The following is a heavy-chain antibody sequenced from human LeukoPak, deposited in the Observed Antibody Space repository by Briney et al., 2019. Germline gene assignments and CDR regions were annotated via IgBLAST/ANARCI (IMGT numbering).Heavy chain of an antibody. V-gene: IGHV1-69*13. CDR1: GYTFTSYA. J-gene: IGHJ4*02. CDR2: IIPIFGTA. D-gene: IGHD5-12*01. CDR3: ARVDIVATQYYFDY. Sequence: SVKVSCKASGYTFTSYAISWVRQAPGQGLEWMGGIIPIFGTANYAQRFQGRVTITADESTSTAYMELSSLRSEDTAVYYCARVDIVATQYYFDYWGQGTLVTVSS.